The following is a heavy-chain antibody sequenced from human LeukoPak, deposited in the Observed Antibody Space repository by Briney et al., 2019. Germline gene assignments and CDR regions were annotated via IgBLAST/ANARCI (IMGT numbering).Heavy chain of an antibody. J-gene: IGHJ4*02. CDR1: GFVFSNYW. Sequence: GGSLRLSCVASGFVFSNYWMTWVRQAPGKGLEWVASINDGGSGKYYVDSVKGRFTISRDNAQKSLYLEMHSLRAEDTAVYFCARAVTSTEGYWGQGTLVTVSS. V-gene: IGHV3-7*03. D-gene: IGHD4-17*01. CDR2: INDGGSGK. CDR3: ARAVTSTEGY.